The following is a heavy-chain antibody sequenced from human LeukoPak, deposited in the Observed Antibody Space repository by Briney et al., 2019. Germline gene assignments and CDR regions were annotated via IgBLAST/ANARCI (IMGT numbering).Heavy chain of an antibody. V-gene: IGHV3-21*01. D-gene: IGHD3-10*02. CDR3: AELGITMIGGV. Sequence: PGGSLRLSCAASGFTFSSYIMNWVRQAPGKGLEWVSSISSSSSYICYADSVKGRFTISRDNAKNSLYLQMNSLRAEDTAVYFCAELGITMIGGVWGKGTTVTISS. J-gene: IGHJ6*04. CDR1: GFTFSSYI. CDR2: ISSSSSYI.